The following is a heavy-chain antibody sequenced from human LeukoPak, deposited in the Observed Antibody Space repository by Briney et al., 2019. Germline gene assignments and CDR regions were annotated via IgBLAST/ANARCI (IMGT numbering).Heavy chain of an antibody. CDR2: IYYSGST. Sequence: SETLSLTCTVSGGSISSSSYYWGWIRQPPGKGLEWIGSIYYSGSTYYNPSLKSRVTISVDTSKNQFSLKLSSVTAADTAVYYCARGGGSYSRIRVNWFDPWGQGTLVTVSS. J-gene: IGHJ5*02. V-gene: IGHV4-39*07. CDR3: ARGGGSYSRIRVNWFDP. CDR1: GGSISSSSYY. D-gene: IGHD5-18*01.